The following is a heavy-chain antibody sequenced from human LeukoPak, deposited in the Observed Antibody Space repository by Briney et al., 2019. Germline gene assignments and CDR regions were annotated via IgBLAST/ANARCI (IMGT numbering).Heavy chain of an antibody. CDR3: ARDLFGDSSSGFDY. V-gene: IGHV1-69*05. J-gene: IGHJ4*02. CDR1: GGTFSSYA. CDR2: IFPIFGTA. D-gene: IGHD6-6*01. Sequence: SVKVSCKASGGTFSSYAISWVRQAPGQGLEWMGRIFPIFGTANYAQKFQGRVTITTDESTSTAYMELSSLRSEDTAVYYCARDLFGDSSSGFDYWGQGTLVTVSS.